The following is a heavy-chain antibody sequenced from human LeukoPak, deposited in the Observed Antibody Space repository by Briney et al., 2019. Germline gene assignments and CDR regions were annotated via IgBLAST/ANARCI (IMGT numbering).Heavy chain of an antibody. D-gene: IGHD6-13*01. CDR3: ARVRSAAGIDY. J-gene: IGHJ4*02. CDR2: IYYSGST. CDR1: GGSISSYY. V-gene: IGHV4-59*01. Sequence: SETLSLTCTVSGGSISSYYWSWIRQPPGKGLEWIGYIYYSGSTNYTPSLKSRVPISVDTSKNQFSLKLSSVTAADTAVYYCARVRSAAGIDYWGQGTLVTVSS.